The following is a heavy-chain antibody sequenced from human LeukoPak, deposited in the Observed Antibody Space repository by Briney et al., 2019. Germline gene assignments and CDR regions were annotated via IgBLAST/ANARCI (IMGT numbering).Heavy chain of an antibody. CDR2: ISSSSSYI. CDR3: ARDIAVGVRVAAAGKAADY. Sequence: PGGSLRLSCAASGFTFSSYSMNWVRQAPGKGLEWVSSISSSSSYIYYADSVKGRFTISRDNAKNSLYLQMNSLRAEDTAVYYCARDIAVGVRVAAAGKAADYWGQGTLVTVSS. CDR1: GFTFSSYS. V-gene: IGHV3-21*01. D-gene: IGHD6-13*01. J-gene: IGHJ4*02.